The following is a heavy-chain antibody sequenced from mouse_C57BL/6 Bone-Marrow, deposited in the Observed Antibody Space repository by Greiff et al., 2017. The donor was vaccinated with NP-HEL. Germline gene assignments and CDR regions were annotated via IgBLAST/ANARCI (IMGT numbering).Heavy chain of an antibody. CDR3: AREVGTGTYYFDY. D-gene: IGHD4-1*01. Sequence: VQLQQSGAELVRPGTSVKVSCKASGYAFTNYLIEWVKQRPGQGLEWIGVINPGSGGTNYNEKFKGKATLTADKSSSTAYMQLSSLTSEDSAVYFCAREVGTGTYYFDYWGQGTTLTVSS. V-gene: IGHV1-54*01. CDR1: GYAFTNYL. J-gene: IGHJ2*01. CDR2: INPGSGGT.